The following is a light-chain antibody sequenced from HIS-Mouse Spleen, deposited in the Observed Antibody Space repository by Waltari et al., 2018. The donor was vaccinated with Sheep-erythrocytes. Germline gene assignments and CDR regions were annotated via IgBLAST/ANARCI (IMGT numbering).Light chain of an antibody. CDR2: TDS. V-gene: IGLV3-25*03. Sequence: SYDLTQPPSVSLSPGQTARITCSGDALPNQYAYWYQHKPGPDPVLVIYTDSERPSGIPERFSGSSSGTTVTLTISGVQAEDEADYYCQSADSSGTYYVFGTGTKVTVL. CDR3: QSADSSGTYYV. CDR1: ALPNQY. J-gene: IGLJ1*01.